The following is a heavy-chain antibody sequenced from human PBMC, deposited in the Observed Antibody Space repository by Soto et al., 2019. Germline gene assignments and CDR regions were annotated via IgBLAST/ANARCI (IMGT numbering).Heavy chain of an antibody. J-gene: IGHJ6*02. CDR2: ISYDGRNK. Sequence: WGSLRLSCAASGFTFISYGMHFFRQSPFKWLEWVAVISYDGRNKYYADAVKGRFTISRDNSKNTLYLQMSSLRAEDTAVYYCVKDGSSGWPYFYDMDVWGQGTTVTVSS. V-gene: IGHV3-30*18. CDR1: GFTFISYG. CDR3: VKDGSSGWPYFYDMDV. D-gene: IGHD6-19*01.